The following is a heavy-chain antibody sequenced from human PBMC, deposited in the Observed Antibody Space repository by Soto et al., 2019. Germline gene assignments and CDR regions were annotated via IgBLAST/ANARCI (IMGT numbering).Heavy chain of an antibody. CDR1: GGSIRSHN. CDR2: MYYSAMT. V-gene: IGHV4-59*08. Sequence: QVQLQESGPGLVKPSETLSLTCSVPGGSIRSHNWSWIRQPPGKGLEWIGCMYYSAMTEYNPSLKSLVSISAYKSINQVSLKLSSVTAAATAVYYCARHLFDSWTGYPYYYYMGVWGKGTAVTVSS. D-gene: IGHD3-3*01. CDR3: ARHLFDSWTGYPYYYYMGV. J-gene: IGHJ6*03.